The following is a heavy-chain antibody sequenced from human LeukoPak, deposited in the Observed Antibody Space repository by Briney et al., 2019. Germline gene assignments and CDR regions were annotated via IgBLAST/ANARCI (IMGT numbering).Heavy chain of an antibody. V-gene: IGHV4-4*07. J-gene: IGHJ5*02. D-gene: IGHD1-26*01. CDR1: GGSISIYY. Sequence: SETLSLTCTVSGGSISIYYWSWIRQPAGKGLEWIGRIYTSGSTNYNPSLKSRVTMSVDTSKNQFSLKLSSVTAADTAVYYCAGDRGRSGDPARFDPWGQGTLVTVSS. CDR3: AGDRGRSGDPARFDP. CDR2: IYTSGST.